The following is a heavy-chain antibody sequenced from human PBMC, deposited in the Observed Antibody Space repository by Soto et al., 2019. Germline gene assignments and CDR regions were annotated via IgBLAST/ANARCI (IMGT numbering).Heavy chain of an antibody. CDR2: IYYSGST. V-gene: IGHV4-31*03. D-gene: IGHD2-21*01. CDR1: GGSISSGGYY. J-gene: IGHJ6*02. Sequence: PSETLSLTCTVSGGSISSGGYYWSWIRQHPGKGLEWIGYIYYSGSTYYNPSLKSRVTISVDTSKNQFSLKLSSVTAADTAVYYCARDQAYSYYGMDVWGQGTTVTVSS. CDR3: ARDQAYSYYGMDV.